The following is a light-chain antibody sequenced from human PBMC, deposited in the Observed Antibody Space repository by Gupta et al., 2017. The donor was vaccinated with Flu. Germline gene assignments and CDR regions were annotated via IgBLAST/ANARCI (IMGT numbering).Light chain of an antibody. J-gene: IGLJ2*01. V-gene: IGLV1-44*01. Sequence: QSVPTHPPSPSGTPGQRVTISCSGSSSNIEYNTLNWYRQLPGTAPNLLIYTNNQRPSGVPDRFSGSKSGPSASLAISGLQSEDGADYYCAAWDDSLNGVVFGGGTKLTVL. CDR1: SSNIEYNT. CDR3: AAWDDSLNGVV. CDR2: TNN.